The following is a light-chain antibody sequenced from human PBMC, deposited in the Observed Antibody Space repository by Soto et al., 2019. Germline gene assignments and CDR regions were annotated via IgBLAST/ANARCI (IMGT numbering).Light chain of an antibody. J-gene: IGKJ1*01. Sequence: EIVLTQSPGTLSLSPGERATLSCRACQSVFRNYLAWYQQKPGQAPRLLISGASSRATGIPDRFSGSGSGTDFPLTISRLEPEDFAVYYCQQYGSSPRTFGQGTKVEIK. CDR2: GAS. V-gene: IGKV3-20*01. CDR1: QSVFRNY. CDR3: QQYGSSPRT.